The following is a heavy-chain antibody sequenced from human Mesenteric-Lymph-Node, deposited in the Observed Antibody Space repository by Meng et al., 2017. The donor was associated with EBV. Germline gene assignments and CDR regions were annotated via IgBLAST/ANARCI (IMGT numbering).Heavy chain of an antibody. CDR2: VSASKGYT. CDR1: GYTFTTYG. Sequence: QVNPVQSGPEMKKPGTSGKVSCKTSGYTFTTYGINWVRQAPGQGLEWMGWVSASKGYTNYAQKVQGRVTMITDSSTSTAYMELRSLRSDDTAIYYCARERVSMGRGVIIDDWFDVWGQGTLVTVSS. V-gene: IGHV1-18*01. J-gene: IGHJ5*02. CDR3: ARERVSMGRGVIIDDWFDV. D-gene: IGHD3-10*01.